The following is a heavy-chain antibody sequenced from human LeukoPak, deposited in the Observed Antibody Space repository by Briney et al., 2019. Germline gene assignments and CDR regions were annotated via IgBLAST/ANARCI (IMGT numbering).Heavy chain of an antibody. D-gene: IGHD3-9*01. CDR1: GYTFTSYA. CDR3: ARVVRYFDWLYGMDV. Sequence: ASVKVSCKASGYTFTSYAMNWVRQAPGQGLEWMGWINTNTGNPTYAQGFTGRVVFSLDTSVSTAYLQISSLKAEDTAVYYCARVVRYFDWLYGMDVWGQGTTVTVSS. CDR2: INTNTGNP. V-gene: IGHV7-4-1*02. J-gene: IGHJ6*02.